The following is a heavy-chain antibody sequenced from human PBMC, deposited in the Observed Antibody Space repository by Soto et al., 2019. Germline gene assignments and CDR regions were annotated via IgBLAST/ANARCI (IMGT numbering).Heavy chain of an antibody. V-gene: IGHV4-39*01. CDR2: IYYSGKT. D-gene: IGHD2-15*01. J-gene: IGHJ4*02. Sequence: QLQLQESGPGLVKPSETLSLTCTVSGGSISSSSYYWGWIRQPPGKGLEWIGSIYYSGKTYYTPSLKRRVTISVDTSKNQFSLKLSSVTAADTAVYYCARAGGRYCSGGSCQVDYWGQGSLVTVSS. CDR1: GGSISSSSYY. CDR3: ARAGGRYCSGGSCQVDY.